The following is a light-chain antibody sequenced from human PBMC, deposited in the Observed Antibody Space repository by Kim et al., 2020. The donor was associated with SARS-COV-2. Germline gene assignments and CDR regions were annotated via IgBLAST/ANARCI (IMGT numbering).Light chain of an antibody. V-gene: IGLV1-40*01. Sequence: GRRVAISCTGSSSNIGAGYDVHWYQQLPGTAPKLLIYGNSNRPSGVPDRFSGSKSGTSASLAITGLQAEDEADYYCQSYDSSLNWVFGGGTQLTVL. CDR3: QSYDSSLNWV. J-gene: IGLJ3*02. CDR2: GNS. CDR1: SSNIGAGYD.